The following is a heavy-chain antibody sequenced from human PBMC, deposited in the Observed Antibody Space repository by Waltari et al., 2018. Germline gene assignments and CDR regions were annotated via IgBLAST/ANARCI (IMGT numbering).Heavy chain of an antibody. CDR2: IYPGDSDT. V-gene: IGHV5-51*03. Sequence: EVQLVQSGAEVKKPGESLKISCKGSGYSFTSYWIGWVRQVPGKGLEWMGIIYPGDSDTRYSPSFQGQVTISADKSISTAYLQWSSLKASDTAMYYCARDSAGELSLYPRFFDYWGQGTLVTVSS. CDR1: GYSFTSYW. CDR3: ARDSAGELSLYPRFFDY. D-gene: IGHD3-16*02. J-gene: IGHJ4*02.